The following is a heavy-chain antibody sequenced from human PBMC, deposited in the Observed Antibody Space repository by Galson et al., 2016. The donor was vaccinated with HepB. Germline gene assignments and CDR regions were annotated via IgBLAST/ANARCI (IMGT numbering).Heavy chain of an antibody. CDR2: IKPGGTT. Sequence: SLRLSCAASGFPFSGVWMSWVRQAPGKGLEWVGRIKPGGTTDYPAPVKGSFTISRDDSKDMLYLQMNSLKTEDTAMYYCVTDDFGDARGGTWADAFDAWGQGTMVTVSS. D-gene: IGHD4-17*01. CDR3: VTDDFGDARGGTWADAFDA. J-gene: IGHJ3*01. V-gene: IGHV3-15*01. CDR1: GFPFSGVW.